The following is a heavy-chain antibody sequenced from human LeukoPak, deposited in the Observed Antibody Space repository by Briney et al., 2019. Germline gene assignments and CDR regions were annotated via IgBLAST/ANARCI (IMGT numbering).Heavy chain of an antibody. CDR3: ARVDYGGNSGLSYFDY. CDR1: GGTFSSYA. Sequence: SVKVSCKASGGTFSSYAISWVRQAPGQGGEWMGRIIPILGIANYAQKSKGRVTITADKSTSTAYMELRSLTSEDTAVYYCARVDYGGNSGLSYFDYWGQGTLVTVSS. V-gene: IGHV1-69*04. J-gene: IGHJ4*02. CDR2: IIPILGIA. D-gene: IGHD4-23*01.